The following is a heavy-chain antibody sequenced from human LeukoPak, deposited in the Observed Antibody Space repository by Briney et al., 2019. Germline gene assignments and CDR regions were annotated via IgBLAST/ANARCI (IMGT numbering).Heavy chain of an antibody. CDR2: ISGSGHDI. CDR1: GFIFNNYA. CDR3: ARDRVPGTSPKMDS. Sequence: GGSLRLSCAASGFIFNNYAMSWVRQTPGKGLEWVSVISGSGHDIFYVDSVKGRFTISRDNSMNTLYLQMNSLGAEDTALYYCARDRVPGTSPKMDSWGQGTLVTVSS. V-gene: IGHV3-23*01. J-gene: IGHJ5*01. D-gene: IGHD1-7*01.